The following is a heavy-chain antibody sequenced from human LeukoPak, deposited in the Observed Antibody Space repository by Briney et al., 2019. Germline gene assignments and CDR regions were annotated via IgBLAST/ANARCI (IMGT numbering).Heavy chain of an antibody. CDR2: ISGSGGST. J-gene: IGHJ4*02. D-gene: IGHD7-27*01. Sequence: GGSLRLSCAASGFTFSSDAMSWGRQAPGKGLEWGSAISGSGGSTYYADSVKGRFTISRDNSKHTLYLQMNSLRAEDTAVYYCAKAGGNWVNYYFDYWGQGTLVTVSS. CDR3: AKAGGNWVNYYFDY. V-gene: IGHV3-23*01. CDR1: GFTFSSDA.